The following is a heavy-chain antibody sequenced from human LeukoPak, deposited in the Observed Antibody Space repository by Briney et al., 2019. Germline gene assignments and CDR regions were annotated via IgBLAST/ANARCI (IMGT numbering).Heavy chain of an antibody. V-gene: IGHV4-61*02. D-gene: IGHD3-22*01. CDR1: GGSISSGSYY. Sequence: SETLSLTCTVSGGSISSGSYYWSWIRQPAGKGLQWIGRISTSGNTDYNPSLKSRVTMSVDTSKNQFSLKLTSVTAADTAVYYCASDSFYDSGGYFYYWGQGTPVTVSS. CDR3: ASDSFYDSGGYFYY. J-gene: IGHJ4*02. CDR2: ISTSGNT.